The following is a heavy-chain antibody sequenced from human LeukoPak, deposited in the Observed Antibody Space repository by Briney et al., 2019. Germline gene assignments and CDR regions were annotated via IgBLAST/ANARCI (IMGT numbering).Heavy chain of an antibody. J-gene: IGHJ6*03. Sequence: PGGSLRLSCAASGLTFDDYAMHWVRQAPGKGLEWVSGISWNSGSIGYADSVKGRFTISRDNAKNSLYLQMNSLRSDDTAVYYCARGPNYDILTGRNYYYYMDVWGKGTTVTVSS. CDR2: ISWNSGSI. V-gene: IGHV3-9*01. D-gene: IGHD3-9*01. CDR1: GLTFDDYA. CDR3: ARGPNYDILTGRNYYYYMDV.